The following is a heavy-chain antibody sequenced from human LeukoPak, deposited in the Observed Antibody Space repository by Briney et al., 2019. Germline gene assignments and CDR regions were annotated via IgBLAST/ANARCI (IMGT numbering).Heavy chain of an antibody. CDR2: IYHSGST. V-gene: IGHV4-4*02. D-gene: IGHD3-3*01. CDR3: ARHERITIFGVVPFDY. Sequence: SGTLSLTCAVSGGSISSSNWWSWVRQPPGKGLEWIGEIYHSGSTYYNPSLKSRVTISVDTSKNQFSLKLSSVTAADTAVYYCARHERITIFGVVPFDYWGQGTLVTVSS. J-gene: IGHJ4*02. CDR1: GGSISSSNW.